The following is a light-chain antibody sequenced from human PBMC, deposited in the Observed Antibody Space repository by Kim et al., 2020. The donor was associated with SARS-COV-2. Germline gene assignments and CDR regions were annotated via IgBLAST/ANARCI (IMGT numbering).Light chain of an antibody. CDR2: DAS. Sequence: ASVGDTVIITCRASQDIAKYLNWYQQKPGKAPQLLIYDASILEPGVPSRFSGRSSGTVFTVTINNLQPEDGGTYYCQQYDRVPLTFGGGTKVDIK. CDR1: QDIAKY. V-gene: IGKV1-33*01. J-gene: IGKJ4*01. CDR3: QQYDRVPLT.